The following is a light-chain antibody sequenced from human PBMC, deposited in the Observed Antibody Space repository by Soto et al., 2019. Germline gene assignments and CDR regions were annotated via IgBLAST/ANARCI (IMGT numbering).Light chain of an antibody. CDR3: QHYDHLPIT. V-gene: IGKV1-33*01. J-gene: IGKJ5*01. CDR1: QDITNY. CDR2: DAS. Sequence: DIQITQSPSSLSASVGDRVTITCQASQDITNYLNWYQQKPGRAPRLLLYDASSLGTGVPSRFSGSGSGTDFTLTISRLQPEDVATYYCQHYDHLPITFGQGTRLQSK.